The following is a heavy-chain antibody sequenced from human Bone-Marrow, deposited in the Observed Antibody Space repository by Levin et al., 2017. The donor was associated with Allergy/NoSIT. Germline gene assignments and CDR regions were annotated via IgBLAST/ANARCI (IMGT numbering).Heavy chain of an antibody. D-gene: IGHD1-1*01. Sequence: GESLKISCKTSGYTFSSFDIIWVRQATGQGLEWMGWMNPISANTGYSQKFRGRVTMTGNTSINTAYMELSSLSHEDTALYYCARAFTGHLLSDSWGQGTLVTVSS. CDR1: GYTFSSFD. J-gene: IGHJ5*01. CDR3: ARAFTGHLLSDS. CDR2: MNPISANT. V-gene: IGHV1-8*01.